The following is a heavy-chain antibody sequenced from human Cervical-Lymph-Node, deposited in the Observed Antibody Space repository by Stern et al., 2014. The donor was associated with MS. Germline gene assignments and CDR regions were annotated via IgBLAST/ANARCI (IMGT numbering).Heavy chain of an antibody. J-gene: IGHJ6*02. CDR3: ARGNTLSFDWLRYFYGMDV. CDR2: NFESGSH. Sequence: QLQLQESGPGLVKPSETLSLTCTVSGDSVTSDRYYWSWIRQSPGKGLEGIGYNFESGSHTSNSFLKSRVSISVDTSINQFSLNLNSVTAADTAVYFCARGNTLSFDWLRYFYGMDVWGQGTTVTVSS. D-gene: IGHD3-9*01. V-gene: IGHV4-61*01. CDR1: GDSVTSDRYY.